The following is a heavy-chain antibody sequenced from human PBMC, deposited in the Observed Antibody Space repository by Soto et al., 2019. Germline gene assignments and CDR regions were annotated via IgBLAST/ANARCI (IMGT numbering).Heavy chain of an antibody. CDR3: ANLPLYGSGCDC. Sequence: EVQLVESGGGLVQPGGSLRLSCAASGFTFDDYAIHWVRQAPGKGLEWVSGISWNGAATGYMNSVKGRFSISRDNTKNTLYRQRICLRAAATAVYYCANLPLYGSGCDCWCQGTLVSFSS. V-gene: IGHV3-9*01. CDR1: GFTFDDYA. CDR2: ISWNGAAT. J-gene: IGHJ4*02. D-gene: IGHD3-10*01.